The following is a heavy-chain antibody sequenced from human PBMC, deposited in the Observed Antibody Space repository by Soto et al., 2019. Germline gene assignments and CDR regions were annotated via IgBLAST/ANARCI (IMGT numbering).Heavy chain of an antibody. Sequence: ASVKVSCKSSTYTYNTHYIHWVRQAPGQGLEWVGVINPSVGSTNYAQKFQGRVTMTRDTSTTTFYMEVTSLTSEDTAVYYCVGGSASGVDHWGQGTLVTVSS. J-gene: IGHJ4*02. CDR2: INPSVGST. D-gene: IGHD6-6*01. V-gene: IGHV1-46*02. CDR1: TYTYNTHY. CDR3: VGGSASGVDH.